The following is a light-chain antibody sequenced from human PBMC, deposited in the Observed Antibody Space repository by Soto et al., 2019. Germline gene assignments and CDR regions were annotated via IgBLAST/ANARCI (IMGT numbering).Light chain of an antibody. CDR3: AAWDDSLREV. J-gene: IGLJ1*01. CDR1: SSDVGGYNY. V-gene: IGLV2-8*01. CDR2: EVN. Sequence: QSVLTQPPSASGSPGQSVAISCTGTSSDVGGYNYVSWYQQHPGKAPKLMIYEVNKRPSGVPDRFSGSKSGNTASLTVSGLQAEDEADYYCAAWDDSLREVFGTGTKLTVL.